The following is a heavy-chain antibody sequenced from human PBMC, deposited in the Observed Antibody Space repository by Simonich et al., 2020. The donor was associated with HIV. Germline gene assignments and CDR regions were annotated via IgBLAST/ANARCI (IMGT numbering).Heavy chain of an antibody. CDR1: GYTFTSYP. Sequence: QVHLVQSGAEVKKPGASVKVSCKASGYTFTSYPMHWVRQAPGQRLEWMGLINAGDGNTKYSQKFQGRVTITRDTSANTAYMELSSLRFEDTAVYYCARDLDTSGWSAWFDPWGQGTLVTVSS. CDR3: ARDLDTSGWSAWFDP. D-gene: IGHD6-19*01. J-gene: IGHJ5*02. CDR2: INAGDGNT. V-gene: IGHV1-3*01.